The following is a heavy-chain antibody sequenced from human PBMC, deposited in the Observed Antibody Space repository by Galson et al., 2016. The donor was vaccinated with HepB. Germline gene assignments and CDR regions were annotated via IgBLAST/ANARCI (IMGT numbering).Heavy chain of an antibody. D-gene: IGHD4-11*01. CDR1: GDSISGANW. J-gene: IGHJ3*02. Sequence: SETLSLTCAVSGDSISGANWWSWVRQSPEQGLEWIGEIFHTGTTHYNPSFESRVTISMDQPQNQLSLSLNAVTAADTAVYYCARHTSVPKTRGFDMWGPGTMVIVSS. V-gene: IGHV4-4*02. CDR2: IFHTGTT. CDR3: ARHTSVPKTRGFDM.